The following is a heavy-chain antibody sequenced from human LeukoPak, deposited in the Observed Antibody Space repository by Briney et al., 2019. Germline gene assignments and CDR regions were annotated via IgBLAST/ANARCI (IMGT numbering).Heavy chain of an antibody. CDR2: ISGSGGSK. D-gene: IGHD6-19*01. Sequence: PGGSLRLSCAASGFPFSSYAMSWVRQAPGQGLEWVSAISGSGGSKYYADSVKGRFTMPRDNSKNTLYLQMNSLRAEDTAVYYSAKRGLIAVAELGFDYWGQGTLVTVSS. J-gene: IGHJ4*02. V-gene: IGHV3-23*01. CDR3: AKRGLIAVAELGFDY. CDR1: GFPFSSYA.